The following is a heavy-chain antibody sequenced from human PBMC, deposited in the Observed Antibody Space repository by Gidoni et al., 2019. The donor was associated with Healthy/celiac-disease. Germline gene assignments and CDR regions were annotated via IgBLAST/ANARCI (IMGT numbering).Heavy chain of an antibody. CDR2: ISSSSSYI. CDR3: ARDQGDFWSGYPNWFDP. D-gene: IGHD3-3*01. Sequence: EVQLVESGGGLVKPGGSLRLSCAASGFTFSSYSMNWVRQAPGKGLEWVSSISSSSSYIYYADSMKGRFTISRDNAKNSLYLQMNSLRAEDTAVYYCARDQGDFWSGYPNWFDPWGQGTLVTVSS. J-gene: IGHJ5*02. V-gene: IGHV3-21*01. CDR1: GFTFSSYS.